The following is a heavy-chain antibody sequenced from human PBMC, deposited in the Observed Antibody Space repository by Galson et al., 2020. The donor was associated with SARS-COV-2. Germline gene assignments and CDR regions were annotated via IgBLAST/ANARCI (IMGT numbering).Heavy chain of an antibody. J-gene: IGHJ5*02. CDR2: ISWHGANV. V-gene: IGHV3-20*01. CDR1: EFTFDDYD. D-gene: IGHD1-20*01. CDR3: ATGRFNWNVISFDP. Sequence: GGSLRLSCSTSEFTFDDYDMMWVRQVPGKGLEWVSGISWHGANVGYADSVKGRFTISRDNANNSLYLQMNSLRVGDTAVYNCATGRFNWNVISFDPWGQGTLVTVSS.